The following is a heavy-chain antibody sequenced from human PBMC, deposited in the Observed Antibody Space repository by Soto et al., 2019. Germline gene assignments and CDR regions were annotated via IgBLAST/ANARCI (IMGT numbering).Heavy chain of an antibody. V-gene: IGHV3-7*01. Sequence: GWSLRLSCASSVFTFNSYWMSWVRQAPGKGLEWVANINQDGTEKYYVDSVKGRFTISRDNAKNSLYLQMNSLRAEDTAVYYCARSVAVAGDYWGQGTLVTVSS. CDR1: VFTFNSYW. D-gene: IGHD6-19*01. CDR2: INQDGTEK. J-gene: IGHJ4*02. CDR3: ARSVAVAGDY.